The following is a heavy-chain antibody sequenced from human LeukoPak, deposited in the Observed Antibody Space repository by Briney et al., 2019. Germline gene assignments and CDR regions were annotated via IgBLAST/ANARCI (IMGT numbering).Heavy chain of an antibody. V-gene: IGHV3-73*01. CDR3: TRGYYGSGSYYWFDP. CDR2: IRSKANSYAT. D-gene: IGHD3-10*01. CDR1: GFTFSGSA. J-gene: IGHJ5*02. Sequence: GGSLRLSCAASGFTFSGSAMHWVRQASGKGLEWVGRIRSKANSYATAYAASVKGRFSISRDDSKNTAYLQMNSLKTEDTAVYYCTRGYYGSGSYYWFDPWGQGTLVTVSS.